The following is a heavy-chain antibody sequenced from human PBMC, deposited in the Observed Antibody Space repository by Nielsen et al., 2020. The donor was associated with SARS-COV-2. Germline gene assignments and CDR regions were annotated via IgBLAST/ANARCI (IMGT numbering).Heavy chain of an antibody. CDR1: GFTFSSYA. V-gene: IGHV3-23*01. CDR2: ISGSGGST. J-gene: IGHJ4*02. Sequence: GESLKISCAASGFTFSSYAMSWVRQAPGKGLEWVSAISGSGGSTYYADSVKGRFTISRDNSKNTLYLQMNSLRAEDTAVYYCAKDDWGVTTEFGYWGQGTLVTVSS. CDR3: AKDDWGVTTEFGY. D-gene: IGHD4-11*01.